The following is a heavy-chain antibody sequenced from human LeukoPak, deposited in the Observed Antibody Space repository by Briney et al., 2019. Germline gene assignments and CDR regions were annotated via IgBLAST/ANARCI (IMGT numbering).Heavy chain of an antibody. CDR1: GGSISSYY. J-gene: IGHJ4*02. Sequence: PSETLSLTYSVSGGSISSYYWRCIRQPPGKGLEWIGYMYFGGSSNYNPSLKSRVTISIDTSTNQLSLNLNSVTAADTAVYYCTSASRGDSYGFAEYWGQGTLVTVSS. V-gene: IGHV4-59*01. CDR2: MYFGGSS. CDR3: TSASRGDSYGFAEY. D-gene: IGHD5-18*01.